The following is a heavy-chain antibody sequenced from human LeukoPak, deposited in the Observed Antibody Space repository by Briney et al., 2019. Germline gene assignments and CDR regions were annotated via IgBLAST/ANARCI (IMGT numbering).Heavy chain of an antibody. CDR2: IKQDGSEK. Sequence: PGGSLRLSCAASGFTFSSYWMSWVRQAPGKGLEWVANIKQDGSEKYYVDSVKGRFTISRDNAKNSLYLQMNSLRAEDTAVYYCARVKSYYDSSGYYYVQYYFDYWGQGTLVTVSS. CDR3: ARVKSYYDSSGYYYVQYYFDY. CDR1: GFTFSSYW. V-gene: IGHV3-7*01. D-gene: IGHD3-22*01. J-gene: IGHJ4*02.